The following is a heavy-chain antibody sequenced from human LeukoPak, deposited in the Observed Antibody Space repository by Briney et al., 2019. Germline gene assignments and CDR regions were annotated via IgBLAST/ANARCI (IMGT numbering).Heavy chain of an antibody. J-gene: IGHJ4*02. CDR1: GGTFNSYA. Sequence: SVKVSCKASGGTFNSYAITWLRQAHGQGLEWMGGIIPIFGTANYAQKFQGRVTITADESTSTAYMELSSLRSEDTAVYYCARVGRGPGTNYDFFDYWGQGTLVTVSS. D-gene: IGHD3-3*01. CDR2: IIPIFGTA. V-gene: IGHV1-69*13. CDR3: ARVGRGPGTNYDFFDY.